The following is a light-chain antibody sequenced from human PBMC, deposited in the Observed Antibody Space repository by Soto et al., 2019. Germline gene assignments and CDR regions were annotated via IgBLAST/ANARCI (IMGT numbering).Light chain of an antibody. V-gene: IGKV1-8*01. Sequence: AIRMTQSPSSFSASTGDRVTITCRASQGISSYLAWYQQKPGKAPKLLIYAASTLQSGVPSRFSGSGSGTDYTLTIRCLQSEDFATYCCQHYYSYPRPFGQGTKVEI. CDR3: QHYYSYPRP. CDR1: QGISSY. J-gene: IGKJ1*01. CDR2: AAS.